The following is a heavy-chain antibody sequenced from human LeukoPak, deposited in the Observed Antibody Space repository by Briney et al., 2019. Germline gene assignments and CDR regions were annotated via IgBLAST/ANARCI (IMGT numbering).Heavy chain of an antibody. CDR2: IYSSGST. J-gene: IGHJ3*01. V-gene: IGHV4-59*08. D-gene: IGHD5-12*01. Sequence: KSSETLSLTCTVSGGSISSYYWSWIRQPPGKGLEWIGYIYSSGSTNYNPSLKSRVTISVDTSKNQFSLKLSSVTAADTAVYYCARHGAGGLRRAFDVWGQGTMVTVSS. CDR1: GGSISSYY. CDR3: ARHGAGGLRRAFDV.